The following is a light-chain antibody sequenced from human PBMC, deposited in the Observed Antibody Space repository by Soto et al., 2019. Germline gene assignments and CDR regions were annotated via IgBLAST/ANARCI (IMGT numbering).Light chain of an antibody. CDR2: DVS. Sequence: QSALTQPASVSGSPGQSITISCTGASSDVGSFDHVSWYQQHPGKVPRLLIYDVSSRPSGVSYRFSGSKSGNTASLTISGLQAEDEADYYCNSFTTTYTYVFGTGTKVTVL. J-gene: IGLJ1*01. CDR1: SSDVGSFDH. V-gene: IGLV2-14*03. CDR3: NSFTTTYTYV.